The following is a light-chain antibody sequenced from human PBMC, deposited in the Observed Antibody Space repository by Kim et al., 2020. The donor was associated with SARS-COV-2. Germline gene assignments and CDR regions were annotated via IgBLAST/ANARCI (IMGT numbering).Light chain of an antibody. J-gene: IGLJ2*01. Sequence: QSALTQPPSASGSPGQSVTISCTGTSSDIGGYNYVSWYQQHPGKAPKLMIYEVTKRPSGVPDRFSGSKSGNTASLIVSGLQAEDEADYYCSSYTGSNKVLFGGVTQLTVL. V-gene: IGLV2-8*01. CDR3: SSYTGSNKVL. CDR1: SSDIGGYNY. CDR2: EVT.